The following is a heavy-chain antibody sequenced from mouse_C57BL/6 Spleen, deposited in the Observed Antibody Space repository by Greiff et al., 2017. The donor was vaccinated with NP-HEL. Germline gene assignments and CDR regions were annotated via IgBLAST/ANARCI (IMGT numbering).Heavy chain of an antibody. CDR3: ARSTTVVVDY. CDR2: IYPGSGST. CDR1: GYTFTSYW. D-gene: IGHD1-1*01. J-gene: IGHJ2*01. V-gene: IGHV1-55*01. Sequence: VQLQQPGTELVKPGASVKLSCKASGYTFTSYWITWVKQRPGQGLEWIGDIYPGSGSTNYNEKFKSKATLTVDTSSSTAYMQLSSLTSEDSAVYYCARSTTVVVDYWGQGTTLTVSS.